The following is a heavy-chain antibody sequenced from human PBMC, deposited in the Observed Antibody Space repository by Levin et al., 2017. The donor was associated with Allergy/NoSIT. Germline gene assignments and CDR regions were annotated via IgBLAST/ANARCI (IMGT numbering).Heavy chain of an antibody. D-gene: IGHD6-19*01. CDR1: GYTFTTYD. Sequence: ASVKVSCKASGYTFTTYDINWVRQAPGQGLEWVGWLNPNSANTAFAQKFQGRVTMTRNTSISTAYLELSSLRSEDTAVYYCARGRGSRSGWYYGGLDAWGQGTLVTVSS. CDR3: ARGRGSRSGWYYGGLDA. CDR2: LNPNSANT. J-gene: IGHJ5*02. V-gene: IGHV1-8*01.